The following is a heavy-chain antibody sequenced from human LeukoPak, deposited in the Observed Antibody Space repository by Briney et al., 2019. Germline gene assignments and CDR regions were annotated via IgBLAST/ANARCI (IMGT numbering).Heavy chain of an antibody. D-gene: IGHD1-1*01. Sequence: PGGSLRLSCAASGFTFSSYAMHWVRQAPGKGLEWVAVISYDGSNKYYADSVKGRFTISRDNSRNTLYLQMNSLRAEDTAVYYCARDYLAGYFDYWGQGTLVTVSS. V-gene: IGHV3-30-3*01. CDR1: GFTFSSYA. J-gene: IGHJ4*02. CDR2: ISYDGSNK. CDR3: ARDYLAGYFDY.